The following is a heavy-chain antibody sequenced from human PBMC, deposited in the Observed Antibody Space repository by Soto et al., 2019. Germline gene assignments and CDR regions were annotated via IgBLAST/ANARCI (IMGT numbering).Heavy chain of an antibody. J-gene: IGHJ4*02. D-gene: IGHD4-17*01. V-gene: IGHV1-3*01. CDR3: ARGSSGGDYVFGY. CDR1: GYTFTSYA. Sequence: ASVKVSCKASGYTFTSYAMHWVRQAPGQRLEWMGWINAGNGNAKYSQKFQGRVTITRDTSASTAYMELSSLRSEDTAVYYCARGSSGGDYVFGYWGQGTLVTVSS. CDR2: INAGNGNA.